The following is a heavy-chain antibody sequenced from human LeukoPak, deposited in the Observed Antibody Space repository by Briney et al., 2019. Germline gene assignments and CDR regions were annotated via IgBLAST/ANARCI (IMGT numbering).Heavy chain of an antibody. CDR2: INQDGSEK. J-gene: IGHJ4*02. Sequence: PGGSLRLSCAVSRFTFSNYWMTWVRQAPGKGLEWVANINQDGSEKNYVDSVKGRFTISRDNAENSLYLQMNSLRAEDTAVYYCARDRRTNSWANGRFDYWGQGTLVTVSS. D-gene: IGHD6-13*01. V-gene: IGHV3-7*01. CDR3: ARDRRTNSWANGRFDY. CDR1: RFTFSNYW.